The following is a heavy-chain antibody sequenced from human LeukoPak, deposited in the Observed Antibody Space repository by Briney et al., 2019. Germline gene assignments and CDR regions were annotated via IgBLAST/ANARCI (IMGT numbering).Heavy chain of an antibody. D-gene: IGHD3-22*01. V-gene: IGHV1-24*01. CDR3: ATVDSSGYFVWDY. Sequence: GASVKVSCKVSGYTLTELSMHWVRQAPGKGLEWMGGFDPEGGETIYAQKFQGRVTMTEDTSTDTAYMELSSLRSEDTAVYYCATVDSSGYFVWDYWGQGTLVTVSS. CDR1: GYTLTELS. J-gene: IGHJ4*02. CDR2: FDPEGGET.